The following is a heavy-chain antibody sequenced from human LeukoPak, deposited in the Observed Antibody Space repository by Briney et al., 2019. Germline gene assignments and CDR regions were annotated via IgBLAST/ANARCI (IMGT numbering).Heavy chain of an antibody. CDR2: ISGSGGST. CDR3: GRNFNY. J-gene: IGHJ4*02. CDR1: GFTFSSYG. V-gene: IGHV3-23*01. Sequence: GGSLRLSCAASGFTFSSYGMTWVRQAPGKGLEWVSAISGSGGSTYYAEPAKGRFTISRDDAKNSLYLQMNSLRAEDTAVYYCGRNFNYWGQGTLVTVAS.